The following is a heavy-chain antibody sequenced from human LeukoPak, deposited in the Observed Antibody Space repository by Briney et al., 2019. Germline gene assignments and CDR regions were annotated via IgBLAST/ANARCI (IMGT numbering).Heavy chain of an antibody. D-gene: IGHD2-2*01. CDR2: IIGGGGST. CDR1: GFPFSSHG. J-gene: IGHJ4*02. CDR3: AHGAMYQLDY. Sequence: SGGTLRLSRAAPGFPFSSHGMSWVRQAPGKGLEWVSGIIGGGGSTYYADSVKGRFTISGDNSRNTLFLQMNSLRAEDTAVYYCAHGAMYQLDYWGQGILVTVSS. V-gene: IGHV3-23*01.